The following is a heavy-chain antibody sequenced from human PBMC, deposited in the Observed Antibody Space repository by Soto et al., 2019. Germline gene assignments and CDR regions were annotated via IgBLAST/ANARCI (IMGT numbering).Heavy chain of an antibody. J-gene: IGHJ4*02. CDR3: AGALRLRYVDCLPYYFDS. D-gene: IGHD3-9*01. V-gene: IGHV3-7*01. CDR2: IKQDGSEK. CDR1: GFTFISYW. Sequence: GGALRLSCAASGFTFISYWMSWVLQAPGKGLEWVANIKQDGSEKYYVDSVKGRFTISRDNAKNSQYLQMNSLRAEDTAVYYFAGALRLRYVDCLPYYFDSWGQGPLVTVSS.